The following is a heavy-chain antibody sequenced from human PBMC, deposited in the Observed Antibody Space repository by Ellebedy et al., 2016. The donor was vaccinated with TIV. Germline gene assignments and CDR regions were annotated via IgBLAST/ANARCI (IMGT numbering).Heavy chain of an antibody. CDR2: INPSGGST. V-gene: IGHV1-46*01. CDR3: ARDSNPEGDY. J-gene: IGHJ4*02. Sequence: ASVKVSCKASGYTFTSYYMHWVRQAPGQGLEWMGIINPSGGSTTYAQKFQGRVTMTRDRSTTTVYMELSSLRSEDTAVYYCARDSNPEGDYWGQGTLVIVSS. CDR1: GYTFTSYY.